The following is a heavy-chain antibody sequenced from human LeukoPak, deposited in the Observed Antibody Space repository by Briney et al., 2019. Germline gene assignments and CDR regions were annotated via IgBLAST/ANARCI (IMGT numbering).Heavy chain of an antibody. CDR2: MYTSEST. CDR3: ATYDQQLAFDN. Sequence: PSETLSLTCTVSGGPMSSYYWTWIRQPAGKGREWIGRMYTSESTNYNPSLKSRVTMSIDTSKKQFSVRLHSVTAADTAVYYCATYDQQLAFDNWGQRTLVTVSS. CDR1: GGPMSSYY. V-gene: IGHV4-4*07. J-gene: IGHJ4*02. D-gene: IGHD6-13*01.